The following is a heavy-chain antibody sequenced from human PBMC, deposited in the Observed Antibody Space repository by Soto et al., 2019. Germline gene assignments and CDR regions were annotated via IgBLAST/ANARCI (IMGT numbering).Heavy chain of an antibody. J-gene: IGHJ4*02. CDR2: ISGSGGST. CDR3: ANNGYSYGGVN. CDR1: GFTFSSYA. Sequence: EVQLLESGGGLVQPGGSLRLSCAASGFTFSSYAMSWVRQAPGKGLEWVSAISGSGGSTYYADSVKGRFTISRDNSKNTLYLQMNGLRAEDTAVYYCANNGYSYGGVNWGQGTLVTVSS. D-gene: IGHD5-18*01. V-gene: IGHV3-23*01.